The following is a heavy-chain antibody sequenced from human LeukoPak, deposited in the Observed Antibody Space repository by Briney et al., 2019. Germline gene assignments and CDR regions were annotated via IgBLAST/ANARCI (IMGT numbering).Heavy chain of an antibody. J-gene: IGHJ4*02. CDR3: ARDGGSHYFDY. Sequence: PGGSLRLPCAASGFTFSSYEVNWVRQAPGKGLEWVSYISSSGSTIYYADSVKGRFTISRDNAKNSLYLQMNSLRAEDTAVYYCARDGGSHYFDYWGQGTLVTVSS. D-gene: IGHD1-26*01. CDR1: GFTFSSYE. V-gene: IGHV3-48*03. CDR2: ISSSGSTI.